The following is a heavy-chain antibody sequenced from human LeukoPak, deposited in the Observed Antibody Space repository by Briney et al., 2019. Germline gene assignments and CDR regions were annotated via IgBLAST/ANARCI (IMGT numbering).Heavy chain of an antibody. J-gene: IGHJ5*02. Sequence: GGSLRLSCAASGFTVSSNYMNWVRQAPGKGLEWVSVIYGGGDIYYADSVKGRFTISRDNSKNTLYLQMNSLRAEDTAVYYCASGTYYDFWSGYWGTPNWFDPWGQGTLVTVSS. CDR2: IYGGGDI. V-gene: IGHV3-53*05. CDR1: GFTVSSNY. D-gene: IGHD3-3*01. CDR3: ASGTYYDFWSGYWGTPNWFDP.